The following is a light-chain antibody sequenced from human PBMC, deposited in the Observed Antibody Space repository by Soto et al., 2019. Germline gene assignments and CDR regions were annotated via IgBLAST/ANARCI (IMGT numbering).Light chain of an antibody. V-gene: IGKV3-15*01. Sequence: EIRMAQSPATLSVSPGQGATLSCRASQGISDTLTWYQQRPGQAPRLLIYDTSIRATGVPARFSGSRSGAEFTLTISGLQSEDFAIYYCQHYFNSPLTFGGGTKVDIK. CDR3: QHYFNSPLT. CDR2: DTS. CDR1: QGISDT. J-gene: IGKJ4*01.